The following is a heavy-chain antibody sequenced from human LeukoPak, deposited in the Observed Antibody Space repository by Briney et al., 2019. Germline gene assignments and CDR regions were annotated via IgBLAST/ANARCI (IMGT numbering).Heavy chain of an antibody. Sequence: GGSLRLSCAASGFTFSSYGMYWVRQAPGKGLEWVALIWFDGSSQNYADSAKGRFTISRDNSKNTLFLQMNSLRAEDTAVYYCARKGYSGRYSHGMDVWGQGTTVTVSS. CDR1: GFTFSSYG. CDR2: IWFDGSSQ. CDR3: ARKGYSGRYSHGMDV. J-gene: IGHJ6*02. V-gene: IGHV3-33*02. D-gene: IGHD1-26*01.